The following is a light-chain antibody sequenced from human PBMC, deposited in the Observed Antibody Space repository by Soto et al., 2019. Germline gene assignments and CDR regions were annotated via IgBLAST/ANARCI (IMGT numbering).Light chain of an antibody. J-gene: IGKJ1*01. CDR1: QGVSSTY. CDR3: QHYGDSSWT. CDR2: GVS. Sequence: EIVLTQSPGTLSLSPGERATLSCRASQGVSSTYLAWYQQKPGQAPRLLIYGVSSRATGIPDRFSGSGSGTDFTLTISRVEPEDFAVYFCQHYGDSSWTFGQGSRVEIK. V-gene: IGKV3-20*01.